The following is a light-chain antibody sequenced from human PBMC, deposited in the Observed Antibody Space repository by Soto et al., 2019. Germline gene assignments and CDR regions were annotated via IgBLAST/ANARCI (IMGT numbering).Light chain of an antibody. Sequence: IQMTQSPSSLSASVGDRVTLTCRASQGIGNNLGWYQQKPGKAPKLLIYATSNLQTGVPSRFSGSGSGTDFTLTISSLQPEDFATYYCLQDYNYPRTFGQGTKVEIK. J-gene: IGKJ1*01. CDR3: LQDYNYPRT. CDR2: ATS. CDR1: QGIGNN. V-gene: IGKV1-6*01.